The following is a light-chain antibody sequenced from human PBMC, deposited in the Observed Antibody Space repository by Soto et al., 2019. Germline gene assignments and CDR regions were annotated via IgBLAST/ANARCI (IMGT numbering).Light chain of an antibody. CDR1: QSVSSY. Sequence: EIVLTQSPATLSLSPGERGTLSCRASQSVSSYLAWYQQKPGQAPRLLIYDASNRATGIPARFSGSGSGTDFTLTISSLETEDSAVYYCQQRSHWPLTFGPGTKVHIK. CDR3: QQRSHWPLT. CDR2: DAS. J-gene: IGKJ3*01. V-gene: IGKV3-11*01.